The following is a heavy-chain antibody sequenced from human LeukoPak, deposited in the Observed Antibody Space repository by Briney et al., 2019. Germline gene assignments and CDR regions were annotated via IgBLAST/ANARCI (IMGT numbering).Heavy chain of an antibody. V-gene: IGHV1-3*01. D-gene: IGHD6-19*01. CDR3: ARVSGWRTFDY. CDR2: INAGNGNT. Sequence: ASVKVSCKASGYTFASYAMHWVRQAPGQRLEWMGWINAGNGNTKYSQKFQGRVTITRDTSASTAYMELSSLRSEDTAVYYCARVSGWRTFDYWGQGTLVTVSS. CDR1: GYTFASYA. J-gene: IGHJ4*02.